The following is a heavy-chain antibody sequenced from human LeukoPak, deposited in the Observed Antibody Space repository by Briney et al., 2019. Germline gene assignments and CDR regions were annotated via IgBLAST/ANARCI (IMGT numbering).Heavy chain of an antibody. J-gene: IGHJ3*02. V-gene: IGHV4-59*06. CDR1: GGSISSYY. D-gene: IGHD6-13*01. CDR3: ARETAAAGAFDI. Sequence: PSETLSLTCTISGGSISSYYWSWLRQPAGKGLEWIGYIYYGGSTYYNPSLKSRVTISVDTSKNQFSLKLSSVTAADTAVYYCARETAAAGAFDIWGQGTMVTVSS. CDR2: IYYGGST.